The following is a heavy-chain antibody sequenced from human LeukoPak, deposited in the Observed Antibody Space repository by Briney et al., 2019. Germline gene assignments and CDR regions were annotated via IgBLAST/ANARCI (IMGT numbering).Heavy chain of an antibody. D-gene: IGHD2-2*01. Sequence: SVKVSCKASGGTFSSYAISWVRQAPGQGLEWMGGIIPIFGTANYAQKFQGRVTITADESTSTAYMELSSLRSEDTAVYYCARSPVPAANPRFLTPDYWGQGALVTASS. V-gene: IGHV1-69*01. CDR2: IIPIFGTA. CDR3: ARSPVPAANPRFLTPDY. J-gene: IGHJ4*02. CDR1: GGTFSSYA.